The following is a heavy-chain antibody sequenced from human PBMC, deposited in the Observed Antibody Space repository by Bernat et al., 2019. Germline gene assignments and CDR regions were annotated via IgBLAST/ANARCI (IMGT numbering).Heavy chain of an antibody. CDR1: GGSISTDNYY. V-gene: IGHV4-39*01. CDR3: ATTGPGYYYGMDV. D-gene: IGHD3-10*01. CDR2: IYYSGTT. J-gene: IGHJ6*02. Sequence: PLQESGPGLVKPSETLSLTCTVSGGSISTDNYYWGWIRQPPGKGLEWIGSIYYSGTTYHNPSLKSRVTISVDTSKNQFSLELTSVTAADTAVYYCATTGPGYYYGMDVWGPGTTVTVSS.